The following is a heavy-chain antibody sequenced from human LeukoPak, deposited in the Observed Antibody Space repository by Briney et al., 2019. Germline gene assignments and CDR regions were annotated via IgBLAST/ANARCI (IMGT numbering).Heavy chain of an antibody. V-gene: IGHV3-74*01. CDR2: IKGDGIST. D-gene: IGHD3-3*01. Sequence: GGSLRLSCAASGFDFSSNWMHWVRHAPGQGLVWVSRIKGDGISTNYADSVKGRFTISRDIAKNTLYLQMNSLRAEDTGVYYCAKDHYWSIDYWGRGTLVTVSS. J-gene: IGHJ4*02. CDR3: AKDHYWSIDY. CDR1: GFDFSSNW.